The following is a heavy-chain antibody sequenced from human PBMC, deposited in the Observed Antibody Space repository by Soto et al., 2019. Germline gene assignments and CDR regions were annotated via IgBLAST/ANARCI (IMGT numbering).Heavy chain of an antibody. V-gene: IGHV1-69*01. J-gene: IGHJ6*02. D-gene: IGHD3-10*01. CDR2: IIPIFGTA. Sequence: QVQLVQSGAEVKKPGSSVKVSCKASGGTFSSYAISWVRQAPGQGLEWMGGIIPIFGTANYAQKFQGRVTITADESTSTAYMELSSLRSEDTAVYYCARGRNTMVRGVIITQRGQGGDYYGMDVWGQGTTVTVSS. CDR3: ARGRNTMVRGVIITQRGQGGDYYGMDV. CDR1: GGTFSSYA.